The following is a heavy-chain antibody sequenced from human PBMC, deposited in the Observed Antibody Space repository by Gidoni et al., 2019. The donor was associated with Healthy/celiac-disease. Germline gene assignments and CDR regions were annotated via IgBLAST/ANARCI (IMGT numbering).Heavy chain of an antibody. Sequence: QVQLQESGPGLVKPSQTLSLTCTVSGGSISSGSYYWSWIRQPAGKGLEWIGRIYTSGSTNYNPSLKSRVTISVDTSKNQFSLKLSSVTAADTAVYYCARDGLLWFGELLYGMDVWGQGTTVTVSS. CDR2: IYTSGST. J-gene: IGHJ6*02. CDR3: ARDGLLWFGELLYGMDV. V-gene: IGHV4-61*02. CDR1: GGSISSGSYY. D-gene: IGHD3-10*01.